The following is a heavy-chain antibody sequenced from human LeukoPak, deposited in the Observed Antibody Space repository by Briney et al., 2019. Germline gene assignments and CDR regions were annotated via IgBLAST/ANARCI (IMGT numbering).Heavy chain of an antibody. Sequence: PSETLSLTCAVYGGSFSGYYWSWIRQPPGKGLEWIGEINHSGSTNYNPSLKSRVTISVDTSKNQFSLKLSSVTAADTAVYYCARESSYGDYMDYWGQGTLVTVSS. V-gene: IGHV4-34*01. J-gene: IGHJ4*02. CDR3: ARESSYGDYMDY. CDR2: INHSGST. D-gene: IGHD4-17*01. CDR1: GGSFSGYY.